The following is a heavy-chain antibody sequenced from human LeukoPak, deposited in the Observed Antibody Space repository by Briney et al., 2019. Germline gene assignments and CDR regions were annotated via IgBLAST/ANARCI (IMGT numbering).Heavy chain of an antibody. CDR3: AKDLGFITVTGTFDY. Sequence: GGSLRLSCAVSGLTFNNYAMSWVRQAPGKGLEWVSAISKSGDHTYYAASAKGRFTIYRDNSKNTLYLQMNSLRAEDTAVYYCAKDLGFITVTGTFDYWGQGTLVTVSS. J-gene: IGHJ4*02. D-gene: IGHD1-20*01. CDR1: GLTFNNYA. CDR2: ISKSGDHT. V-gene: IGHV3-23*01.